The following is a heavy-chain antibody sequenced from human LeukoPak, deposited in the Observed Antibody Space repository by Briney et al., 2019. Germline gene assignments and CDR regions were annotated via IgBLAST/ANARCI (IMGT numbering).Heavy chain of an antibody. V-gene: IGHV4-34*01. CDR1: GRSFSGYY. CDR2: INHSGST. D-gene: IGHD3-10*01. J-gene: IGHJ4*02. Sequence: AETLSLTHALYGRSFSGYYWSWTRHPPGKGLEWIGEINHSGSTNYNRSLKSRVTISVDTSKNQFSLKLSSVTAADTAVYYCASQSYYGSGTYFPYWGQGTLVTVSS. CDR3: ASQSYYGSGTYFPY.